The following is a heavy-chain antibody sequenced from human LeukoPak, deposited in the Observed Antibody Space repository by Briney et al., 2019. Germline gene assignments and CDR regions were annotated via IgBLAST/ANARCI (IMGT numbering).Heavy chain of an antibody. D-gene: IGHD3-22*01. J-gene: IGHJ4*02. CDR2: ISSSGRTI. CDR1: GFTFSGYE. Sequence: GGSLRLSCAASGFTFSGYEMNWVRQAPGKGLEWVSYISSSGRTIYYADSVKGRFTISRDNAKNSLYLQMNSLRAEDTAVYYCARDNYDSSTPYYFDYWGQGALVTVSS. V-gene: IGHV3-48*03. CDR3: ARDNYDSSTPYYFDY.